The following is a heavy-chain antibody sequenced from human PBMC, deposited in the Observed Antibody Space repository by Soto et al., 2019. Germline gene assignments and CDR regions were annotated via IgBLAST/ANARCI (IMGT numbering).Heavy chain of an antibody. D-gene: IGHD5-18*01. Sequence: PSETLSLTCTVSGGSISSSTYYWGWIRQPPGKGLEWIGSIYRSGDTYYNPSLKSRVTLSVDTSKNLFSLRLTSLTAADTAVFYCATFAYSDAPNWGQGTLVTVSS. J-gene: IGHJ4*02. CDR1: GGSISSSTYY. CDR2: IYRSGDT. CDR3: ATFAYSDAPN. V-gene: IGHV4-39*01.